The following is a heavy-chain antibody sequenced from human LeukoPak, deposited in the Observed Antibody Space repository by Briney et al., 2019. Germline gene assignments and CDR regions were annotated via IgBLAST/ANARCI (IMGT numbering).Heavy chain of an antibody. CDR2: IKQDGSEK. CDR3: ASTQSFDY. Sequence: GGSLRLSCAASGFMVSGYWVSWVCQAPGKGLELVANIKQDGSEKKYVDSVKGRFTVSRDNAKNSLYLQMNSLTVEDTAVYFCASTQSFDYWGQGTLVTVSS. J-gene: IGHJ4*02. V-gene: IGHV3-7*05. CDR1: GFMVSGYW.